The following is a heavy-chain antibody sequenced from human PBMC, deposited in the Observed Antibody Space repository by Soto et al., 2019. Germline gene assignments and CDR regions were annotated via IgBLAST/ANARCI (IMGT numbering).Heavy chain of an antibody. CDR1: GYSFFSHW. D-gene: IGHD3-22*01. V-gene: IGHV5-51*01. J-gene: IGHJ4*02. CDR3: ARRPWLSGYYDY. CDR2: IYPADSET. Sequence: RGESLKISCKGSGYSFFSHWIGWVRQMPGKGLERVGIIYPADSETRYSPSFQGQVTISVDKSINTAYLQWSSLKASDTAMYYCARRPWLSGYYDYWGQGTLVTVSS.